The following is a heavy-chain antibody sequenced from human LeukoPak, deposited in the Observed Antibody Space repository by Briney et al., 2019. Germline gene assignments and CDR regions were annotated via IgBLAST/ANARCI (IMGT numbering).Heavy chain of an antibody. V-gene: IGHV3-23*01. Sequence: GGSLRLSCAASGFTFSRYAMSWVRQAPGKGLEWVSGISGSGDSTYYADSVKGRFSISRDDSKYTVNLEMNSLRTEDMALYYCARDFNWGFDYWGQGTLVSVSS. J-gene: IGHJ4*02. CDR1: GFTFSRYA. CDR2: ISGSGDST. CDR3: ARDFNWGFDY. D-gene: IGHD7-27*01.